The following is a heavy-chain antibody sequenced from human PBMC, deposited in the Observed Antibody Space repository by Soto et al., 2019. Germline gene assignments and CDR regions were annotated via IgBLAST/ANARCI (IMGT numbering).Heavy chain of an antibody. Sequence: GGSLDLSCAASGLPHSSFAMMWVRQAPGKGLECVSGIYGSGRGIEYADSVKGRFTISRDNSKNTVYLQMTDLRADDTAVYYCAKDAVYNDGLWLMDHWGQGTQVTVPS. CDR1: GLPHSSFA. D-gene: IGHD2-21*01. V-gene: IGHV3-23*05. CDR3: AKDAVYNDGLWLMDH. J-gene: IGHJ4*02. CDR2: IYGSGRGI.